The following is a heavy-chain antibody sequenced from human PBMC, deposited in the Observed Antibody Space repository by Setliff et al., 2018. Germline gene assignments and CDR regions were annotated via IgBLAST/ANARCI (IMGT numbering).Heavy chain of an antibody. CDR2: IYTSGST. CDR1: GGSISSGTYY. J-gene: IGHJ4*02. D-gene: IGHD3-16*01. Sequence: SETLSLTCTVSGGSISSGTYYWSWIRQPAGKELEWIGRIYTSGSTNYNPSLKSRVTISVDTSKNQFSLRLSSVTAADTAVYFCARDYGPNDYWGQGSLVTVSS. V-gene: IGHV4-61*02. CDR3: ARDYGPNDY.